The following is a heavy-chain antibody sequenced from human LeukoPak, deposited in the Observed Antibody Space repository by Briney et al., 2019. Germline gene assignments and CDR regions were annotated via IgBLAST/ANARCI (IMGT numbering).Heavy chain of an antibody. CDR1: GYTFTVYY. J-gene: IGHJ4*02. V-gene: IGHV1-2*02. D-gene: IGHD5-18*01. CDR3: AGRPDTAMVAIFDY. Sequence: ASVKVSCKSSGYTFTVYYLHWVRQAPGQALEWMGWINPNSAGTNYAQKFQGRVTMTGDTSISTAYMELSRLSSDDTAVYYCAGRPDTAMVAIFDYWGQGTLVTVSS. CDR2: INPNSAGT.